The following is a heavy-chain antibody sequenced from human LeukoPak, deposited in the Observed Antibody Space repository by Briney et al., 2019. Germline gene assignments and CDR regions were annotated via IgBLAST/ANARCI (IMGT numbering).Heavy chain of an antibody. D-gene: IGHD2-2*01. CDR3: ARRGRNCSSTSCRPGFDY. Sequence: SETLSLTCAVYGGSFSGYYWSWIRQPPGKGLEWIGEINHSGSTNYNPSLKSRVTISVDTSKNQFPLKLSSVTAAGTAVYYCARRGRNCSSTSCRPGFDYWGQGTLVTVSS. CDR2: INHSGST. V-gene: IGHV4-34*01. CDR1: GGSFSGYY. J-gene: IGHJ4*02.